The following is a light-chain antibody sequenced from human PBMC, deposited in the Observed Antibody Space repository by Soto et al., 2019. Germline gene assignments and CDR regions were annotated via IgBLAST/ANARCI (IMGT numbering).Light chain of an antibody. CDR2: KAS. J-gene: IGKJ1*01. V-gene: IGKV1-5*03. CDR3: QHYNTLRT. CDR1: QTISNW. Sequence: DIQMTQSPSTLSASVGDRVTITCRASQTISNWLAWYQQRPGKAPKLLIYKASSLESGVPSRFSGSGSGTEFXLTISSLQPDDFATYYCQHYNTLRTFGQATK.